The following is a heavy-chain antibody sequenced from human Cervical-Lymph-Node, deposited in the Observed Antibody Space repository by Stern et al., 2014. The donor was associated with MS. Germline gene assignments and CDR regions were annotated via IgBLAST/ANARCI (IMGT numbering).Heavy chain of an antibody. CDR2: IIPIPGLP. V-gene: IGHV1-69*09. Sequence: QLVQSGAEVKKPVSSGNVSCKATGGTFISSYAITWMPQAPGQCLESMGRIIPIPGLPNYAQRFQGRLSITADTSTSTAYMELSSLRSEDTAVYYCARGVVTNRAAATLHNLFDPWGQGTLVTVSS. J-gene: IGHJ5*02. CDR3: ARGVVTNRAAATLHNLFDP. D-gene: IGHD2-21*02. CDR1: GGTFISSYA.